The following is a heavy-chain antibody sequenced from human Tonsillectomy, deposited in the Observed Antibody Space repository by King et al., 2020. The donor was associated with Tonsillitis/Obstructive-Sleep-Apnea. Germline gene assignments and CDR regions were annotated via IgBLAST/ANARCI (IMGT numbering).Heavy chain of an antibody. D-gene: IGHD3-22*01. CDR2: ISAYNGNT. J-gene: IGHJ4*02. CDR3: ARHSMSHYFDSSAYYTFDF. Sequence: QLVQSGGEVKKPGASVKVSCKASGYTFTNYGISWVRQAPGQGLEWMGWISAYNGNTNYAQKLQGRVTMTTDTSTSTAYMEVRSLRSDDTAVYYCARHSMSHYFDSSAYYTFDFWGQGTLVTVSS. V-gene: IGHV1-18*01. CDR1: GYTFTNYG.